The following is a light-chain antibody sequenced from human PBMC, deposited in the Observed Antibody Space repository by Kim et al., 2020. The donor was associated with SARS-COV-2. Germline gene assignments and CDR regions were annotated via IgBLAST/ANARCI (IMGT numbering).Light chain of an antibody. CDR3: QQRSNWPPWT. CDR2: DTS. Sequence: SPGESATLSCRASQSVSSYLAWYQQKPGQAPRLLIYDTSNRATGIPARFSGSGSGTDFTLTISSLEPEAFAVYYCQQRSNWPPWTFGQGTKVDIK. J-gene: IGKJ1*01. CDR1: QSVSSY. V-gene: IGKV3-11*01.